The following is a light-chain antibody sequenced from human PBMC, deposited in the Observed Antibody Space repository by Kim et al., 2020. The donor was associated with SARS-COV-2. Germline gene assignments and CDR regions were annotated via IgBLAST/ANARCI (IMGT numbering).Light chain of an antibody. V-gene: IGLV1-44*01. CDR1: SSNLGSST. CDR2: SNN. CDR3: AAWDDSLNGPI. J-gene: IGLJ2*01. Sequence: ELTQPPSASGTPGQRVTISCSGSSSNLGSSTVNWYQQLPGTAPKLLIYSNNQRPSGVPDRFSGSKSGTSASLAISGLQSEDEAVYYCAAWDDSLNGPIFGGGTKLTVL.